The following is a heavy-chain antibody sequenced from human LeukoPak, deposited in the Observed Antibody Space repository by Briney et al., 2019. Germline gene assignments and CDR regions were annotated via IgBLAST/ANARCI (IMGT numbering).Heavy chain of an antibody. J-gene: IGHJ5*02. CDR2: IYYSGST. Sequence: SETLSLTCTVSGVSISSGDYYWSWIRQPPGKGLEWIGYIYYSGSTSYNPSLKSRVTISADTSKNQFSLKLSSVTAADTAVYYCARAEFTVIRGVIIDHWGQETLVTVSS. CDR1: GVSISSGDYY. CDR3: ARAEFTVIRGVIIDH. V-gene: IGHV4-61*08. D-gene: IGHD3-10*01.